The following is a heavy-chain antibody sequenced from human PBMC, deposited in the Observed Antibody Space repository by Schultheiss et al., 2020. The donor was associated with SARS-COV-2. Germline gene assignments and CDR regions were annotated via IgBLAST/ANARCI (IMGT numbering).Heavy chain of an antibody. V-gene: IGHV3-30*03. Sequence: GESLKISCAASGFTFSSYGMHWVRQAPGKGLEWVAVISYDGSKKYYADSVKGRFTISRDNSENMLYLQMNSLRAEDTAVYYCARVGPSTVTTSLDYWGQGTLVTVSS. CDR3: ARVGPSTVTTSLDY. CDR2: ISYDGSKK. J-gene: IGHJ4*02. D-gene: IGHD4-17*01. CDR1: GFTFSSYG.